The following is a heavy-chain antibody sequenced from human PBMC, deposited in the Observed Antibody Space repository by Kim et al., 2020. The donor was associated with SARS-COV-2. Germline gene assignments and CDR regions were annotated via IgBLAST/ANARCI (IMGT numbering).Heavy chain of an antibody. J-gene: IGHJ6*02. D-gene: IGHD3-10*01. V-gene: IGHV5-51*01. Sequence: GESLKISCKGSGYSFTSYWIGWVRQMPGKGLEWMGIIYPGDSDTRYSPSFQGQVTISADKSISTAYLQWSSLKASDTAMYYCARLLRYGSGSYYKKNYYYYGMDVWGQGTTVTVSS. CDR3: ARLLRYGSGSYYKKNYYYYGMDV. CDR1: GYSFTSYW. CDR2: IYPGDSDT.